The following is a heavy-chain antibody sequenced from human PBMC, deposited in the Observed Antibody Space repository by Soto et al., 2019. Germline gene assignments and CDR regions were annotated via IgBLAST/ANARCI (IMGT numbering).Heavy chain of an antibody. CDR3: ARGVQLERDSDYYYMDV. Sequence: QVQLVQSGAEVKKPGASVKVSCKASGYTFTSYGISWVRQAPGQGLEWMGWISAYNGNTNYAQKLQGRVTMTTDTSTSTAYMELRSRRSDDTAVYYCARGVQLERDSDYYYMDVWGKGTTVTVSS. D-gene: IGHD1-1*01. CDR2: ISAYNGNT. V-gene: IGHV1-18*01. J-gene: IGHJ6*03. CDR1: GYTFTSYG.